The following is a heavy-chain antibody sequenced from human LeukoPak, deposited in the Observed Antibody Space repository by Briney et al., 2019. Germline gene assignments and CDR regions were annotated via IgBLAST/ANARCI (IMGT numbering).Heavy chain of an antibody. CDR3: ARDGGTGWDNYVDY. J-gene: IGHJ4*02. Sequence: GASVTVSCKASGYTFTSYGISWVRQAPGQGPEWMGWISANNGNTNYAQKFQGRVTMTTDTSTSTAYMELRSLRSDDTAVYYCARDGGTGWDNYVDYWGQGTLVTVSS. D-gene: IGHD6-19*01. CDR2: ISANNGNT. CDR1: GYTFTSYG. V-gene: IGHV1-18*01.